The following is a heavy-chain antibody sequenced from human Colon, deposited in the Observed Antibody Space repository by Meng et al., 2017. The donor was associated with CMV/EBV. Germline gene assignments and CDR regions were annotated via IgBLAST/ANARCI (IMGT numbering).Heavy chain of an antibody. D-gene: IGHD3-22*01. J-gene: IGHJ6*02. V-gene: IGHV4-59*01. CDR2: IYHTGSI. CDR1: GGSLISYY. CDR3: ARVGRPYYDTSYYAMDV. Sequence: SETLSLTCTVSGGSLISYYWSWIRQPPGKGLEWIGYIYHTGSINYNPSLRSPVTISVDTSNNQFSLKLRSVTTADTAVYFCARVGRPYYDTSYYAMDVWVQGTTVTVSS.